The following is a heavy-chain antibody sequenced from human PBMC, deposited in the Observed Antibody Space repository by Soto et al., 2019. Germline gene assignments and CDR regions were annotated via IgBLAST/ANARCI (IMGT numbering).Heavy chain of an antibody. CDR2: ISGSGGST. D-gene: IGHD3-22*01. CDR3: AWTPTMIVAAPYYYGMDV. Sequence: GGSLRLSCAASGFTFSSYAMSWVRQAPGKGLEWVAAISGSGGSTYYADSVKGRFTISRDNTKNTLYLQRNSLRAEDTAVYYCAWTPTMIVAAPYYYGMDVWGQGTTVTVSS. CDR1: GFTFSSYA. J-gene: IGHJ6*02. V-gene: IGHV3-23*01.